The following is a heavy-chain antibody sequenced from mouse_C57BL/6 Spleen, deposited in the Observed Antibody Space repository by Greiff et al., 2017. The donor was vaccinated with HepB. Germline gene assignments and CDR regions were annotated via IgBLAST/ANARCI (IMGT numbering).Heavy chain of an antibody. D-gene: IGHD2-4*01. CDR2: IHPSDSDT. CDR1: GYTFTSSW. V-gene: IGHV1-74*01. CDR3: AMLYDYDVAYFDD. J-gene: IGHJ2*01. Sequence: QVQLQQPGAELVKPGASVKVSCKASGYTFTSSWMHWVKQRPGQGLEWIGRIHPSDSDTNYNQKFKGKATLTVDKSSSTAYRQLSSLTSEDSAVYYCAMLYDYDVAYFDDWGQGTTLTVSS.